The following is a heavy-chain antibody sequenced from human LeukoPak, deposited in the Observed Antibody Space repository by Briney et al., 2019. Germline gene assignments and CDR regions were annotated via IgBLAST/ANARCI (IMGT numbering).Heavy chain of an antibody. CDR3: ARGINDFWSGYIYYYGMDV. Sequence: GGSLRLSCAASGFTFSSYAMSWVRQAPGKGLEWVSVIYSGGSTYYADSVKGRFTISRDNSKNTLYLQMNSLRAEDTAVYYCARGINDFWSGYIYYYGMDVWGQGTTVTVSS. CDR1: GFTFSSYA. D-gene: IGHD3-3*01. V-gene: IGHV3-53*01. J-gene: IGHJ6*02. CDR2: IYSGGST.